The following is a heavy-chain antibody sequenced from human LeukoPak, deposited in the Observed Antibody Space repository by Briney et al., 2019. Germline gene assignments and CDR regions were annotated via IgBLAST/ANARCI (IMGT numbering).Heavy chain of an antibody. Sequence: SETLSLTCTVSGGSISSYYWSWIRQPAGKGLEWIGRIYTSGSTNYNPSLKSRVTMSVDTSKSQFSLKLSSVTAADTAVYYCAGVDTAMVRAFDIWGQGTMVTVSS. V-gene: IGHV4-4*07. D-gene: IGHD5-18*01. CDR1: GGSISSYY. CDR3: AGVDTAMVRAFDI. CDR2: IYTSGST. J-gene: IGHJ3*02.